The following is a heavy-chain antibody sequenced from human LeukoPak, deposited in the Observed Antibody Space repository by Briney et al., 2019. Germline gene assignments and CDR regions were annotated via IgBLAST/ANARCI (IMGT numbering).Heavy chain of an antibody. CDR1: GGSFSGYY. CDR3: ARHTGRYDSSYDY. V-gene: IGHV4-34*01. J-gene: IGHJ4*02. D-gene: IGHD3-22*01. CDR2: INHSGST. Sequence: SETLSLTCAVYGGSFSGYYWSWIRQPPGKGLEWIGEINHSGSTNYNPSLKSRVTISVDTSKNQSSLKLSSVTAADTAVYYCARHTGRYDSSYDYWGQGTLVTVSS.